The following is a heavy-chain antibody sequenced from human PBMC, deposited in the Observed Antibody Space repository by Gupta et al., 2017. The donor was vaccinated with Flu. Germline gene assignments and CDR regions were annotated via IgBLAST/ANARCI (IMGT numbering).Heavy chain of an antibody. J-gene: IGHJ4*02. V-gene: IGHV1-2*02. Sequence: QVQLVQTGAEVKKPGAAVKVSCKASGYTFTDYYMHWVRLAPGQGFEWMGWIKPNGGDTNYAQKFQGRVSMTRDTSISTAYMELSRLTSDDTAVYYCATEMATSPVFDYWGQGTLVTVSS. CDR2: IKPNGGDT. CDR1: GYTFTDYY. D-gene: IGHD5-24*01. CDR3: ATEMATSPVFDY.